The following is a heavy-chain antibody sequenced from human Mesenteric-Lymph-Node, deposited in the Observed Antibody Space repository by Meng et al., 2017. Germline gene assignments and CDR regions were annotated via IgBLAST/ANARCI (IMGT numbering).Heavy chain of an antibody. CDR3: ARGGTYYYDSSGYYLFDY. V-gene: IGHV3-48*03. D-gene: IGHD3-22*01. CDR2: ISSSGSTI. Sequence: GGSLRLSCAASGFTFSSYEMNWVRQAPGKGLEWVSYISSSGSTIYYADSVKGRFTISRDNAKNSLYLQMNSLRAEDTAVYYCARGGTYYYDSSGYYLFDYWGQGTLVTVSS. CDR1: GFTFSSYE. J-gene: IGHJ4*02.